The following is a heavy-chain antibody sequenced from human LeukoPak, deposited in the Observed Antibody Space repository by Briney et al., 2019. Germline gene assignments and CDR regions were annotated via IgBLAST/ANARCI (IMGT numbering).Heavy chain of an antibody. D-gene: IGHD2-15*01. Sequence: GGSLRLSCAASGFTFSSYEMNWGRQAPGMGLEWVSYISSSGSTIYYADSVKGRFTISRDNAKNSLYLQMNSLRAEDTAVYYCARGLKDIVVVVAEPSFDYWGQGTLVTVSS. CDR1: GFTFSSYE. CDR2: ISSSGSTI. CDR3: ARGLKDIVVVVAEPSFDY. V-gene: IGHV3-48*03. J-gene: IGHJ4*02.